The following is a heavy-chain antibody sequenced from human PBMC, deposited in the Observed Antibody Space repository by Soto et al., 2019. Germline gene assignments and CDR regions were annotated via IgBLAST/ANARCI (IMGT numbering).Heavy chain of an antibody. CDR1: GYSFTSYW. D-gene: IGHD2-15*01. CDR2: IYPGDSDT. Sequence: PGESLKISCKGSGYSFTSYWIGWVRQMPGKGLEWMGIIYPGDSDTRYSPSFQGEVTISADKSISTAYLQWSSLKASDTAMYYCARRRGGSGGRSYYGMDVWGQGTTVTVSS. V-gene: IGHV5-51*01. J-gene: IGHJ6*02. CDR3: ARRRGGSGGRSYYGMDV.